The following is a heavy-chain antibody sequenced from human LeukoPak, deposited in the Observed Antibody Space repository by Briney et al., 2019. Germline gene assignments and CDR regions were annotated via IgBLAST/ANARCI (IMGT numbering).Heavy chain of an antibody. D-gene: IGHD1-26*01. CDR3: ARDSDSRVARGATRGPYFYFDY. Sequence: SQTLSLTCAISGDSVSSNSAAWNWIRQSPSRGLEWLGRTYYRSKWYNDYAVSVKSRITINPDTSKNQFSLQLNSVTPEDTAVYYCARDSDSRVARGATRGPYFYFDYWGQGTLVTVSS. CDR2: TYYRSKWYN. J-gene: IGHJ4*02. CDR1: GDSVSSNSAA. V-gene: IGHV6-1*01.